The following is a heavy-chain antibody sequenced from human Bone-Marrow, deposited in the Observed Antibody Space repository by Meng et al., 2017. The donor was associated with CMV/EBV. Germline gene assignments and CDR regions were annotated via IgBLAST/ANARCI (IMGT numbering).Heavy chain of an antibody. D-gene: IGHD3-3*01. J-gene: IGHJ3*02. CDR1: GFTFSSYG. Sequence: GESLKISCAASGFTFSSYGMHWVRQAPGKGLEWVAVIWYDGSNKYYADSVKGRFTVSRDNSKNTLYLQMNSLRAEDTAVYYCAKEARIWSGSFDAFDIWGQGPMVTV. CDR2: IWYDGSNK. V-gene: IGHV3-33*06. CDR3: AKEARIWSGSFDAFDI.